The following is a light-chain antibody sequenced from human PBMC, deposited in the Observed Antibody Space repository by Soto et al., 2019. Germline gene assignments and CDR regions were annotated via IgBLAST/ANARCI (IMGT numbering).Light chain of an antibody. J-gene: IGLJ2*01. CDR1: SSNIGAGYD. Sequence: QSVLTQPPSVSGAPGQRVTISCTGSSSNIGAGYDVHWYRQLPGTAPKLLIYGNSNRPSGVPDRISGSKSGTSASLAITGLQAKDEADYYCQSYDSSLSGVVFGGGIKLTVL. CDR3: QSYDSSLSGVV. V-gene: IGLV1-40*01. CDR2: GNS.